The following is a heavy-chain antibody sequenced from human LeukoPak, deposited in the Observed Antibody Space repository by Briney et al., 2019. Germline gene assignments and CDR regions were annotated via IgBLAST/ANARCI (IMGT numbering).Heavy chain of an antibody. V-gene: IGHV3-30-3*01. CDR1: GFTFSSYA. CDR3: AKGSYYDSSSSFYFDY. Sequence: PGRSLRLSCAASGFTFSSYAMHWVRQAPGKGLEWVAVISYDGSNEYCADSVKGRFTISRDNSKNTLYVQVNSLGTEDTAAYYCAKGSYYDSSSSFYFDYWGQGTLVTVSS. D-gene: IGHD3-22*01. CDR2: ISYDGSNE. J-gene: IGHJ4*02.